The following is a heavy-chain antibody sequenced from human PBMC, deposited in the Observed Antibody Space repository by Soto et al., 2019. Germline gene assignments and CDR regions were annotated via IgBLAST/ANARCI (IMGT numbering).Heavy chain of an antibody. V-gene: IGHV4-30-4*08. J-gene: IGHJ4*02. Sequence: PLEILSLTCTVSGGSISSGGYYWSWIRQHPGKGLEWIGYIYYSGSTYYNPSLKSRVTISVDTSKNQFSLSLSSVTAADTAVYYCARVRAYSYGYEDYWGQGTLVTVSS. D-gene: IGHD5-18*01. CDR1: GGSISSGGYY. CDR2: IYYSGST. CDR3: ARVRAYSYGYEDY.